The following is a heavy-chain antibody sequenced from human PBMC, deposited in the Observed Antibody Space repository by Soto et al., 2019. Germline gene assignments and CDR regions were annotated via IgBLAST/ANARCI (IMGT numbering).Heavy chain of an antibody. D-gene: IGHD3-10*01. V-gene: IGHV3-11*01. J-gene: IGHJ6*02. Sequence: QVQLVESGGGLVKPGGSLRLSCAASGLTFSDCYMNWIRQAPGKGLEWVSYISSSGSSINYAGYVKGRFTISRDNAKNSLYLQMNSLRAEDTAMYYCARVRFGEWGYAMDVWGQGTTVTVSS. CDR2: ISSSGSSI. CDR1: GLTFSDCY. CDR3: ARVRFGEWGYAMDV.